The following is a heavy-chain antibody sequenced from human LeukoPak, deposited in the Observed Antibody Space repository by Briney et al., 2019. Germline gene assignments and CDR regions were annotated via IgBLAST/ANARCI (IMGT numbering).Heavy chain of an antibody. CDR2: ISGSGGST. Sequence: PGGSLRLSCAASGFTFSSYAMSWVRQAPGKGLEWVSAISGSGGSTYYADSVKGRFTTSRDNSKNTVFLQMNSLRDEDTAIYYCAREGGTIEIGEFDYWGQGTLVTVSS. CDR3: AREGGTIEIGEFDY. CDR1: GFTFSSYA. V-gene: IGHV3-23*01. J-gene: IGHJ4*02. D-gene: IGHD3-16*02.